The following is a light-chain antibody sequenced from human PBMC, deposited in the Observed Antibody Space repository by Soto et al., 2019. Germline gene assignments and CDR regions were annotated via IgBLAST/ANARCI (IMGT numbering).Light chain of an antibody. Sequence: AIQMTQSPSSLSASVGDRVNITCRASQGIRNDLAWYQQRPGAAPKILIFASANLQTGVPSRFRGSGSGTDFTLTISSLLPDDCATYYCLRHYTHPRTFGHGNKVEI. V-gene: IGKV1-6*01. CDR1: QGIRND. CDR3: LRHYTHPRT. J-gene: IGKJ1*01. CDR2: ASA.